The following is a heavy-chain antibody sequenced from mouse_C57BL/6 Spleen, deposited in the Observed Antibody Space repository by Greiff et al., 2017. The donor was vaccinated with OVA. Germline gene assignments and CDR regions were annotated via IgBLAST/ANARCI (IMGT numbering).Heavy chain of an antibody. CDR2: IYPGDGDT. CDR1: GYAFSSYW. Sequence: VQLQESGAELVKPGASVKISCKASGYAFSSYWMNWVKQRPGKGLEWIGQIYPGDGDTNYNGKFKGKATLTADKSSSTAYMQLSSLTSEDSAVYFCARLAGKGDYFDYWGQGTTLTVSS. J-gene: IGHJ2*01. V-gene: IGHV1-80*01. D-gene: IGHD4-1*01. CDR3: ARLAGKGDYFDY.